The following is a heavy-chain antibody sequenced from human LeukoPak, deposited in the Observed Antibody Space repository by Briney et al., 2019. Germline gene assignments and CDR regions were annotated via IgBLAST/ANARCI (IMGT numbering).Heavy chain of an antibody. CDR2: IYHSGST. Sequence: SETLSLTCAVSGGSISSGGYSWSWIQQPPGKGLEWIGYIYHSGSTYYNPSLKSRVTISVDRSKNQFSLKLSSVTAADTAVYYCARGPKNYFDYWGQGTLVTVSS. V-gene: IGHV4-30-2*01. J-gene: IGHJ4*02. CDR1: GGSISSGGYS. CDR3: ARGPKNYFDY.